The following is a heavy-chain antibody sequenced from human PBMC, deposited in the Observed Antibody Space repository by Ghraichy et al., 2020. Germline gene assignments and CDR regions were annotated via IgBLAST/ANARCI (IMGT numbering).Heavy chain of an antibody. D-gene: IGHD2-8*01. CDR2: MHHSGST. Sequence: SETLSLTCTVSGGSISSSNYYWIWIRQPPGKGLEWIGSMHHSGSTYYNPSLESRVTLSVDSSKTQFSLTLSSVTAADTAVYYCVVSFAVIRYFELWGRGTLATVSS. CDR3: VVSFAVIRYFEL. CDR1: GGSISSSNYY. J-gene: IGHJ2*01. V-gene: IGHV4-39*01.